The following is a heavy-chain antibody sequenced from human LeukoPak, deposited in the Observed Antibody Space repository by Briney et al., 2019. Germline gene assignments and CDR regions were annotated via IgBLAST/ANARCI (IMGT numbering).Heavy chain of an antibody. Sequence: SETLSLSCAVYGGSFSGYYWSWIRQSPGEGLEWIGEINHSGSTNYTPSLKSRVTISVDTSKNQFSLKLSSVTAADMAVYYCARGGDSSAYYLLDAFDIWGQGTMVTVSS. V-gene: IGHV4-34*01. D-gene: IGHD3-22*01. J-gene: IGHJ3*02. CDR2: INHSGST. CDR1: GGSFSGYY. CDR3: ARGGDSSAYYLLDAFDI.